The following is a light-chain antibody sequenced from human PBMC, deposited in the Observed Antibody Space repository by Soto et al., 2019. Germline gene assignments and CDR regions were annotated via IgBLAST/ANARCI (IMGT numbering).Light chain of an antibody. CDR3: QQYGTSPIT. CDR1: QSVSSSY. CDR2: GAS. Sequence: EIVLTQSPGTLSFSPGERTTLSCRASQSVSSSYLAWYQQKPGQAPRLLIYGASSRATGIPDRFRGSGSGTDFTLTISGLDPEDFAVYYCQQYGTSPITFGQGTRLEIK. J-gene: IGKJ5*01. V-gene: IGKV3-20*01.